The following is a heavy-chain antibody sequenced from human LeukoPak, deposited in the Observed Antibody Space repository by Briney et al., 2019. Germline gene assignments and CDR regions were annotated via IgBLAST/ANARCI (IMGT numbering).Heavy chain of an antibody. CDR1: GGSISGYY. V-gene: IGHV4-4*07. D-gene: IGHD1-7*01. CDR2: VYTSGST. Sequence: SETLSLTCSVSGGSISGYYWTWIRQPAGKGREWIGRVYTSGSTHYNPSLKTRLTMSVDTSKNQFSLKLSSVTAADTAVYYCARLITGTTTAFAIWGQGSMVTVSS. CDR3: ARLITGTTTAFAI. J-gene: IGHJ3*02.